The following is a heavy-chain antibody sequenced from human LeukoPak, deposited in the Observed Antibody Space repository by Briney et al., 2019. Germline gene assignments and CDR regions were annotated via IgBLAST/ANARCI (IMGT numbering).Heavy chain of an antibody. Sequence: ASVKVSCKASGYTFTNYGISWVRQAPGQGLEWMGWISAYSGNTNYAQNLQGRVTMTTDTSTSTAHMELRSLRSDDTAVYYCARAPYDYDFWSGPFDYWGRGTLVTVSS. CDR2: ISAYSGNT. J-gene: IGHJ4*02. V-gene: IGHV1-18*01. D-gene: IGHD3-3*01. CDR3: ARAPYDYDFWSGPFDY. CDR1: GYTFTNYG.